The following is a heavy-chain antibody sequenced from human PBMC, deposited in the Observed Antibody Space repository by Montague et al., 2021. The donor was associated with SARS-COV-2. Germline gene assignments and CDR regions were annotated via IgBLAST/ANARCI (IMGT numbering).Heavy chain of an antibody. CDR3: ARLRDGVVPSPILGVGPYYSYYYMDV. CDR2: INHGGST. V-gene: IGHV4-34*01. CDR1: GTSFSGYY. D-gene: IGHD3-10*01. J-gene: IGHJ6*03. Sequence: SETLSLTCAVHGTSFSGYYWNWIRQPPGKELEWIGEINHGGSTKYSPSLKSRLTISADTSKNQFSLKPTSVAAADTAVYYCARLRDGVVPSPILGVGPYYSYYYMDVWGRGTTVTVSS.